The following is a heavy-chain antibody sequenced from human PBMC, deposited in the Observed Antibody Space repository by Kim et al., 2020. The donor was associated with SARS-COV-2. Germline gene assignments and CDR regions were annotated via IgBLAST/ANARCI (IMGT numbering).Heavy chain of an antibody. CDR3: ARRPDYGGNLRRPGAFDN. J-gene: IGHJ3*02. Sequence: SETLSLTCTVSGGSISNSNYYWGWIRQSPGKGLEWIGSIYYSGSTYYNPSLKSRVTISVDTSKNQFSLKLSSVTAADTAVYYCARRPDYGGNLRRPGAFDNWGQGTMVTVSS. CDR2: IYYSGST. V-gene: IGHV4-39*01. CDR1: GGSISNSNYY. D-gene: IGHD4-17*01.